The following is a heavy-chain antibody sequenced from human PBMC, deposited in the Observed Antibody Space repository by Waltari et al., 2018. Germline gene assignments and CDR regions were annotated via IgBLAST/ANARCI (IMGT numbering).Heavy chain of an antibody. V-gene: IGHV1-69*10. CDR3: ASGGYSYGSHYYYYGMDV. CDR1: GGTFSSYA. J-gene: IGHJ6*02. D-gene: IGHD5-18*01. Sequence: QVQLVQSGAEVKKPGSSVKVSCKASGGTFSSYAISWVRRAPGQGLEWMGGIIPILGIANYAQKFQGRVTITADKSTSTAYMELSSLRSEDTAVYYCASGGYSYGSHYYYYGMDVWGQGTTVTVSS. CDR2: IIPILGIA.